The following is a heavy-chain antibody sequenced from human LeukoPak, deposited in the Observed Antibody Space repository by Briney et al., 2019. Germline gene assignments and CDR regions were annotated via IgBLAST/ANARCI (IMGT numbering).Heavy chain of an antibody. Sequence: SETLSLTCTVSGGSISSYYWSWIRQPPGKGLEWIGYIYYSGSTNYNPSLESRVTISVDTSKNQFSLKLSSVTAADTAVYYCATQGARFLEWLPDEAAFDIWGQGTVVTVSS. CDR2: IYYSGST. CDR3: ATQGARFLEWLPDEAAFDI. CDR1: GGSISSYY. V-gene: IGHV4-59*01. J-gene: IGHJ3*02. D-gene: IGHD3-3*01.